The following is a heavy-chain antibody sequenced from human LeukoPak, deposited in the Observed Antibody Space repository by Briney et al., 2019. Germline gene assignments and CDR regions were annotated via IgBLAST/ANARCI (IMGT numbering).Heavy chain of an antibody. D-gene: IGHD6-13*01. CDR2: IYTTGST. V-gene: IGHV4-4*07. Sequence: SETLSLTCTVSGGSISSYYWSWIRQPAGKGLEWIGRIYTTGSTNYNPSLKSRVTMSVETSKNQFSLKLSSVTAADTAMYYCARVRAAAVPYYFDYWGRGTLVTVSS. CDR3: ARVRAAAVPYYFDY. J-gene: IGHJ4*02. CDR1: GGSISSYY.